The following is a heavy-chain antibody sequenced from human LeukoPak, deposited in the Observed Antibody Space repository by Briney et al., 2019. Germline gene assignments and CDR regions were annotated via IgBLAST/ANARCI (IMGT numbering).Heavy chain of an antibody. CDR2: IYHSGST. J-gene: IGHJ4*02. Sequence: SETLSLTCTVSGYSISSGYYWGWIRQPPANGLECIGSIYHSGSTYYNPSLKSRVTISVDTSKNQFSLKLSSVTAADTAVYYCARDRGYSGYDSAVYWGQGTLVTVSS. D-gene: IGHD5-12*01. CDR1: GYSISSGYY. V-gene: IGHV4-38-2*02. CDR3: ARDRGYSGYDSAVY.